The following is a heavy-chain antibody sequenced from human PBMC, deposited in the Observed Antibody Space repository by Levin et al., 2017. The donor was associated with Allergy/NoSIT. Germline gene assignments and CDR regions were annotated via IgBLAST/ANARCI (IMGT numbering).Heavy chain of an antibody. CDR2: IIPIFGTA. V-gene: IGHV1-69*06. J-gene: IGHJ4*02. CDR1: GGTFSSYA. Sequence: ASVKVSCKASGGTFSSYAISWVRQAPGQGLEWMGGIIPIFGTANYAQKFQGRVTITADKSTSTAYMELSSLRSEDTAVYYCARGPGPSSCSGGSCYDERFDYWGQGTLVTVSS. CDR3: ARGPGPSSCSGGSCYDERFDY. D-gene: IGHD2-15*01.